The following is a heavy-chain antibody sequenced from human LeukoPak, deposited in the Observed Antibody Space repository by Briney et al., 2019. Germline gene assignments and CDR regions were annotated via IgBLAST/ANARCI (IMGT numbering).Heavy chain of an antibody. J-gene: IGHJ3*02. CDR2: INPNSGGT. CDR3: ARCPWYCSGGSCYSLAFDI. Sequence: ASVKVSCKASGYTFTGYYMHWVRQAPGQGLEWRGWINPNSGGTNYAQKFQGRVTMTRDTSISTAYMELSRLRSDDTAVYYCARCPWYCSGGSCYSLAFDIWGQGTMVTVSS. V-gene: IGHV1-2*02. D-gene: IGHD2-15*01. CDR1: GYTFTGYY.